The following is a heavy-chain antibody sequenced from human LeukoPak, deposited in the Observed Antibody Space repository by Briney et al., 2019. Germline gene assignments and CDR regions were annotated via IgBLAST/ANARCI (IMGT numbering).Heavy chain of an antibody. D-gene: IGHD6-13*01. Sequence: GASVKVSCKASGYTFTSYAMHWVRQAPGQRLEWMGWINAGNGNTKYSQKFQGRVTITRDTSASTAYMELSSLRSEDTAVYYCARVTQLVRTFDYWGQGTLVTVSS. V-gene: IGHV1-3*01. CDR2: INAGNGNT. CDR3: ARVTQLVRTFDY. CDR1: GYTFTSYA. J-gene: IGHJ4*02.